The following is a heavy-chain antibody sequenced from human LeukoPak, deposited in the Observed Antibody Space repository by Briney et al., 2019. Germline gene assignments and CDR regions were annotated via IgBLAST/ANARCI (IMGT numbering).Heavy chain of an antibody. CDR3: AREGGSGSYYKGAYYYYGMDV. D-gene: IGHD3-10*01. Sequence: PGGSLRLSCAASGFTFSSYSMNWVRQAPGKGLEWVSSISSSSSYIYYADSVKGRFTISRDNAKNSLYLQMNSLRAEDTAVYYCAREGGSGSYYKGAYYYYGMDVWGQGTTVTVSS. CDR1: GFTFSSYS. CDR2: ISSSSSYI. V-gene: IGHV3-21*01. J-gene: IGHJ6*02.